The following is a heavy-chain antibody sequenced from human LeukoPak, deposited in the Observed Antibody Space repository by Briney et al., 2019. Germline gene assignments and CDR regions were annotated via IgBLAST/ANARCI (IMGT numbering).Heavy chain of an antibody. Sequence: PSQTLSLTCTVSGGSISSGDYYWSWLRQPPGKGLEWIGYIYCSGSTYYTPSLKSRITISVDTSKNSFSLKLSSVAAADTSVYYCARDYDYYDSSGYLNWFDAWGQGTLVTVSS. D-gene: IGHD3-22*01. CDR3: ARDYDYYDSSGYLNWFDA. CDR2: IYCSGST. V-gene: IGHV4-30-4*08. J-gene: IGHJ5*02. CDR1: GGSISSGDYY.